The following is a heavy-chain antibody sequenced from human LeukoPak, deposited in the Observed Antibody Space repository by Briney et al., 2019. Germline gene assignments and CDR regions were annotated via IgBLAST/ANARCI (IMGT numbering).Heavy chain of an antibody. CDR3: ARSPAGRDYFDY. V-gene: IGHV3-21*01. CDR1: GFTFSSYS. J-gene: IGHJ4*02. D-gene: IGHD6-19*01. CDR2: ISSSSSYI. Sequence: GGSLRLSCAASGFTFSSYSMNWVRQAPGKGLEWVSSISSSSSYIYYADSVKGRFTISRDNAKNSLYLQMNSLRAEDTAVYYCARSPAGRDYFDYWGQETLVTVSS.